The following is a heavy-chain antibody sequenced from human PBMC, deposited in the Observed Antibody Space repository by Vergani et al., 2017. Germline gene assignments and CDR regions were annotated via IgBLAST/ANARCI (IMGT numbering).Heavy chain of an antibody. J-gene: IGHJ3*02. CDR1: GFTFDDYA. D-gene: IGHD3-16*01. Sequence: EVQLVESGGGLVQPGRSLRLSCAASGFTFDDYAMPWVRQAPGKGLEWVSGISWNSGSIGYADSVKGRFTISRDNAKNSLYLQMNSLRAEDTALYYCAKASDYGLSAFDIWGQGTMVTVSS. CDR3: AKASDYGLSAFDI. V-gene: IGHV3-9*01. CDR2: ISWNSGSI.